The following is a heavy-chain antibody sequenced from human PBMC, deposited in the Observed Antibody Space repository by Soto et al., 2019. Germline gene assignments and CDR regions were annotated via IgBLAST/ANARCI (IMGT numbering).Heavy chain of an antibody. Sequence: GPSVKVSCKASGFTFTSSAVQWVRQARGQRLEWIGWIVVGSGNTNYAQKFQERVTITRDMSTSTAYMELSSLRSEDTAVYYCAAAAPIAAAGPDSYYYYGMDVWGQGTTVTVSS. CDR1: GFTFTSSA. D-gene: IGHD6-13*01. V-gene: IGHV1-58*01. CDR3: AAAAPIAAAGPDSYYYYGMDV. CDR2: IVVGSGNT. J-gene: IGHJ6*02.